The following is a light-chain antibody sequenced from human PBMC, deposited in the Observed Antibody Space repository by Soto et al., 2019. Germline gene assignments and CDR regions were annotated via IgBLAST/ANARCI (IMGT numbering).Light chain of an antibody. CDR2: DAS. V-gene: IGKV1-5*01. Sequence: DLPLTQSPSTLSASVGDRVTITCRASQTFNNYLAWYQHKPGTAPQLLIYDASTLESGVPSRFSVSASGTEFTLTITSLQPDDLAMYYCQEYTTYPYTLGQGTKLEI. CDR1: QTFNNY. J-gene: IGKJ2*01. CDR3: QEYTTYPYT.